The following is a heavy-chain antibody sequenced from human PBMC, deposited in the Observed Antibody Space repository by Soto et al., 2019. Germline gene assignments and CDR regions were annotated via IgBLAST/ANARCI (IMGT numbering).Heavy chain of an antibody. CDR1: GFTFDDYA. CDR2: ISWNSGSI. J-gene: IGHJ3*02. CDR3: AKDICYESAFDI. D-gene: IGHD2-8*01. Sequence: EVQLVESGGGLVQPGRSLRLSCAASGFTFDDYAMHWVRQAPGKGLEWVSGISWNSGSIGYADSVKGRFTISRDNAKNSLYLQMNSLRAEDTALYYCAKDICYESAFDIWGQGTMVTVSS. V-gene: IGHV3-9*01.